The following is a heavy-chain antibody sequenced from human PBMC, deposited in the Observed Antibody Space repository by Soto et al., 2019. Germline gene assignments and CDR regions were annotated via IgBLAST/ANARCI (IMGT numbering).Heavy chain of an antibody. CDR1: GGSISSSSYY. CDR3: ARREYSGYEGDAFDI. CDR2: IYYSGST. D-gene: IGHD5-12*01. V-gene: IGHV4-39*01. Sequence: SETLSLTCTVSGGSISSSSYYWGWIRQPPGKGLEWIGSIYYSGSTYYNPSLKSRVTISVDTSKNQFSLKLSSVTAADTAVYYCARREYSGYEGDAFDIWGQGTMVTVSS. J-gene: IGHJ3*02.